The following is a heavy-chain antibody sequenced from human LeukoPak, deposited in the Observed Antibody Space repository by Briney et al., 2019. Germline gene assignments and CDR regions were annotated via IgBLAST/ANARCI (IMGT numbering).Heavy chain of an antibody. CDR2: IKSKADGGST. V-gene: IGHV3-15*01. J-gene: IGHJ4*02. Sequence: PGGSLRLSCAASGFTFNNAWMSWVRQGPGKGLEWVGHIKSKADGGSTDYAAPVKGRFTISRDDSKNTLYLQMDSLKTEDTAMYHCITERSPDAYPYWGQGTLVTVSS. CDR1: GFTFNNAW. CDR3: ITERSPDAYPY. D-gene: IGHD2-2*01.